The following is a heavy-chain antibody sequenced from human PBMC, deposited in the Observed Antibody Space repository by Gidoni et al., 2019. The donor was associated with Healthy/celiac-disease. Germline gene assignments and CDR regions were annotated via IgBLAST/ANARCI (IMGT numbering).Heavy chain of an antibody. D-gene: IGHD3-22*01. V-gene: IGHV3-53*01. CDR2: IYSGGST. CDR1: GFTVSIND. J-gene: IGHJ6*03. Sequence: EVQLVESGGGLIQPGGSLRLSCAASGFTVSINDMSWGRQAPGKGLEWVSVIYSGGSTYYADAVKGRVTISRDNTKNTLYLQMNSLRAEDTAVYYCARSYDSSGYYYYYYMDVWGKGTTVTVSS. CDR3: ARSYDSSGYYYYYYMDV.